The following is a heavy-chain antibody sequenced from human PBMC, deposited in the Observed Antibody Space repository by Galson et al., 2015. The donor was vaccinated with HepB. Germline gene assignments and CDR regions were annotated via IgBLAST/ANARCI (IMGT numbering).Heavy chain of an antibody. D-gene: IGHD6-19*01. CDR2: ISNSGNST. CDR3: AKRAVAGTGRAFDY. Sequence: SLRLSCAASGFTFSSYAMSWVRQAPGKGLEWVSTISNSGNSTYYADSVKGRFTISRDNSKNTLYLQMNSLRAEDTAVYYCAKRAVAGTGRAFDYWGQGNLVTVSS. V-gene: IGHV3-23*01. J-gene: IGHJ4*02. CDR1: GFTFSSYA.